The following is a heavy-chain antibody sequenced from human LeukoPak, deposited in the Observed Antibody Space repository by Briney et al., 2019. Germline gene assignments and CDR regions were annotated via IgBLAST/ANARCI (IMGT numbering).Heavy chain of an antibody. J-gene: IGHJ5*02. Sequence: SVKVSCKASGYTLTSYGISWVRQAPGQGLEWMGGIIPIFGTANYAQKFQGRVTITADESTSTAYMELSSLRSEDTAVYYCARDGSTSRGRFDPWGQGTLVTVSS. CDR1: GYTLTSYG. CDR3: ARDGSTSRGRFDP. V-gene: IGHV1-69*13. D-gene: IGHD2-2*01. CDR2: IIPIFGTA.